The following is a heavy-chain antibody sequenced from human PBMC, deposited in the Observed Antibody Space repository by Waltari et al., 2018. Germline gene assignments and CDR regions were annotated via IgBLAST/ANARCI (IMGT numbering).Heavy chain of an antibody. J-gene: IGHJ3*02. Sequence: QVHLVESGGGLVKPGGSLRLSCEASGFSFSYYHMGWIRQAPGKGLEGVSHITSSGTIMYYADSVKGRFTISRDDAKNSLYLRMNSLRAGDTAVYYCARDRSIDDAFDIWGQGTMVTVSS. CDR3: ARDRSIDDAFDI. CDR2: ITSSGTIM. V-gene: IGHV3-11*04. CDR1: GFSFSYYH. D-gene: IGHD3-16*02.